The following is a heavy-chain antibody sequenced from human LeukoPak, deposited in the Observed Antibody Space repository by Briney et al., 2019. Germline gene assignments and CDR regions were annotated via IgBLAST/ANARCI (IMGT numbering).Heavy chain of an antibody. CDR2: INPNSGGT. CDR3: ARKIEYCSSTSCYDY. V-gene: IGHV1-2*02. Sequence: ASVKVSCKASGYTFTGYYMHWVRQAPGQGLEWMGWINPNSGGTNYAQKFQGRVTMTRDTSISTAYMELSRLRSDDTAVYYCARKIEYCSSTSCYDYWGQGTLVTVSS. J-gene: IGHJ4*02. D-gene: IGHD2-2*01. CDR1: GYTFTGYY.